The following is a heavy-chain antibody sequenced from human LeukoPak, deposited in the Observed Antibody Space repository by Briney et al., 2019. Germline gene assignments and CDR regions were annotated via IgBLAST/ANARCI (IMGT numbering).Heavy chain of an antibody. V-gene: IGHV3-21*01. D-gene: IGHD3-3*01. Sequence: GGSLRLSCAASGFTFSSYSMNWVRQAPGKGLEWVSSISSSSSSYIYYADSVKGRFTISRDNAKNSLYLQMNSLRAEDTAVYYCAVEPSGQPVDYWGQGTLVTVSS. CDR1: GFTFSSYS. CDR3: AVEPSGQPVDY. J-gene: IGHJ4*02. CDR2: ISSSSSSYI.